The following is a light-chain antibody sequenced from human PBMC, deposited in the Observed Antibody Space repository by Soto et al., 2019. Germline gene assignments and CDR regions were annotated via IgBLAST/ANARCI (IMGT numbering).Light chain of an antibody. Sequence: QSVLTQPRSVSESPGQSVTISCTGTSSDVGGYNYVSWYQHHPGKAPKLMIYDVTKRPSGVPDRFSGSKSGNTASLTISGLQAEDEADYCCCSYAGSYSLYVFGTGTKLTVL. V-gene: IGLV2-11*01. CDR3: CSYAGSYSLYV. CDR2: DVT. CDR1: SSDVGGYNY. J-gene: IGLJ1*01.